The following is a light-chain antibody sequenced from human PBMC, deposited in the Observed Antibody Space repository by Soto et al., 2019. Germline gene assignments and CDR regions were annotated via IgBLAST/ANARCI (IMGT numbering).Light chain of an antibody. J-gene: IGLJ2*01. CDR2: SNT. Sequence: QSVLPQPPSASGTPGPTIAISCSGGSSNIGSHTVNWYQQLPGTAPRLLIYSNTQRPSGVPDRFSGSKSGTSASLAISGLQSEYEGDYYCAAWDDSLNGVVFGGGTKLTVL. CDR1: SSNIGSHT. V-gene: IGLV1-44*01. CDR3: AAWDDSLNGVV.